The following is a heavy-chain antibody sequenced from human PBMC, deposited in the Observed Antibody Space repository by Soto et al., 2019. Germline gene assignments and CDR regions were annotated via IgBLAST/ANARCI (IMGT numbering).Heavy chain of an antibody. CDR1: GGSFSGYY. D-gene: IGHD3-22*01. J-gene: IGHJ4*02. CDR2: INHSGST. V-gene: IGHV4-34*01. Sequence: SETLSLTXAVYGGSFSGYYWSWIRQPPGKGLEWIGEINHSGSTNYNPSLKSRVTISVDTSKNQFSLKLSSVTAADTAVYYCARGGDYYDAEGFDYWGQGTLVTVSS. CDR3: ARGGDYYDAEGFDY.